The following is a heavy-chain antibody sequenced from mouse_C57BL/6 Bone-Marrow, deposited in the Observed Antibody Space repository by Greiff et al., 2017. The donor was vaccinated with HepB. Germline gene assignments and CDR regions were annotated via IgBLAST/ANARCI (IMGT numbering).Heavy chain of an antibody. CDR2: IDPSDSET. CDR3: ARTVVAWYFDY. V-gene: IGHV1-52*01. CDR1: GYTFTSYW. Sequence: QVQLQQPGAELVKPGASVKLSCKASGYTFTSYWMHWVKQRPIQGLEWIGNIDPSDSETHYNQKFKDKATLTVDKSSSTAYMQLSSLTSEDSAVYYCARTVVAWYFDYWGQGTTLTVSS. J-gene: IGHJ2*01. D-gene: IGHD1-1*01.